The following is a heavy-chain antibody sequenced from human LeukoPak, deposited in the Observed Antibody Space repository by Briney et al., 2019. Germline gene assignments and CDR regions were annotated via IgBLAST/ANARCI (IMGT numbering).Heavy chain of an antibody. Sequence: GGSLRLSCAASGFTFSSYGMLWVRQAPGKGLEWVAVIWYDGSNKYYADSVKGRFTISRDNSKNRLYLQMNSPRAEDTAVYYCARDPQNYYYDSSAYYGLTNWGQGTLVTVSS. CDR1: GFTFSSYG. CDR3: ARDPQNYYYDSSAYYGLTN. V-gene: IGHV3-33*01. J-gene: IGHJ4*02. CDR2: IWYDGSNK. D-gene: IGHD3-22*01.